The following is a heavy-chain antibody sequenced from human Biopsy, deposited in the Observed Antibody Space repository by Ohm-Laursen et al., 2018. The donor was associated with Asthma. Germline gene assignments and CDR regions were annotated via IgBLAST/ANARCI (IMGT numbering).Heavy chain of an antibody. Sequence: SLRLSCAASGFTFSSFGMHWVRQAPGKGLEWVALISNDGSDEYYADSVKGRCTISRDNSKNTLFLQMDSLRAEDTAVYYCARQPIAEPGTTFYYYYGMDVWGQGTTVTVSS. V-gene: IGHV3-30*03. CDR3: ARQPIAEPGTTFYYYYGMDV. CDR2: ISNDGSDE. CDR1: GFTFSSFG. J-gene: IGHJ6*02. D-gene: IGHD6-13*01.